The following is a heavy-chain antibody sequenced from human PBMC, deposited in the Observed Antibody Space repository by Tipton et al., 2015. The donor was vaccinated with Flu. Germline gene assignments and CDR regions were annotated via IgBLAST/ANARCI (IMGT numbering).Heavy chain of an antibody. CDR3: ARGDCSSTRSLDY. CDR2: IYYSGST. CDR1: GGSIRSYY. J-gene: IGHJ4*02. Sequence: TLSLTCSVSGGSIRSYYWSWIRHPPGKGLEWIGYIYYSGSTNYNPSLKSRVTISADTSNNQFSLKLGSVTAAAPAGDYCARGDCSSTRSLDYWGQGTLVTVSA. D-gene: IGHD2-2*01. V-gene: IGHV4-59*01.